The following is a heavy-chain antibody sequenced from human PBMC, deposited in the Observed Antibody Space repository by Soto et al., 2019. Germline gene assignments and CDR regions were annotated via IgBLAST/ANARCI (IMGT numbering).Heavy chain of an antibody. V-gene: IGHV3-23*01. CDR3: AKSRQGYGNYDFDY. J-gene: IGHJ4*02. Sequence: GGSLRLSCEASGFTFSTYDMTWVRQAPGKGLEWISTISGGGGSTYYADSVKGRFTISRDNSKNTVYLQMNSLRADDTALYYCAKSRQGYGNYDFDYWGQGTLVTVSS. D-gene: IGHD4-17*01. CDR2: ISGGGGST. CDR1: GFTFSTYD.